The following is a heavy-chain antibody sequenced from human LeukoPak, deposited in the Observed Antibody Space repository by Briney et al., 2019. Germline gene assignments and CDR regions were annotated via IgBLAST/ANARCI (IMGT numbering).Heavy chain of an antibody. D-gene: IGHD2-21*02. CDR3: ARHTASGVYYFDY. CDR1: VGSISRTGHY. CDR2: ICDSGRT. V-gene: IGHV4-39*01. J-gene: IGHJ4*02. Sequence: SETLSLTCTVSVGSISRTGHYWGWIRQPPGKGLEWIGSICDSGRTHYNPSLQSRVTISIGTSKNLFSLKLSSVTAADTAVVYCARHTASGVYYFDYWGQGTLVTVSS.